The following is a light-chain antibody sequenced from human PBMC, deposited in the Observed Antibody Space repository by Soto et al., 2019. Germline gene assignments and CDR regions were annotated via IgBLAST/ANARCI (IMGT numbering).Light chain of an antibody. Sequence: EIVLAQSPGTLSLSPGERATLSCRASQSVSSSYLAWYQHKRGQAPRLLVYGASSRATGIPDRFSGSGSGTDLTLTISRLEPADSAVYYCQQYGSLPTFGGGTRVEIK. CDR3: QQYGSLPT. J-gene: IGKJ4*01. CDR2: GAS. V-gene: IGKV3-20*01. CDR1: QSVSSSY.